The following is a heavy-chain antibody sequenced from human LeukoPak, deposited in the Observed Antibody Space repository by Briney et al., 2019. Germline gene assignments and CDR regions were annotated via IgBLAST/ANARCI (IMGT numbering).Heavy chain of an antibody. CDR1: GFTFSSYA. CDR2: ISYDGSNK. J-gene: IGHJ4*02. CDR3: ARVGSYSFDY. Sequence: GGSLRLSCAASGFTFSSYAMHGVRQAPGRGLEWVAVISYDGSNKYYADSVKGRFTISRDNSKNTLYLQMNSLRAEDTAVYYCARVGSYSFDYCGQGALWSVSS. V-gene: IGHV3-30-3*01. D-gene: IGHD1-26*01.